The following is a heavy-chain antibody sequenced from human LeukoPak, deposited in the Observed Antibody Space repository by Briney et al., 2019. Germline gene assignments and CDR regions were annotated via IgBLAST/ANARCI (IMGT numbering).Heavy chain of an antibody. V-gene: IGHV3-30*03. J-gene: IGHJ5*02. CDR1: GFTFSSYG. Sequence: GRSLRLSCAASGFTFSSYGMHWVRQAPGKGLEWVAVISYDGSNKYYADSVKGRFTISRDNSKNTLYLQMNSLRAEDTAVYYCATESDAHYHDRSAYYHWGQGTLVTVSS. D-gene: IGHD3-22*01. CDR3: ATESDAHYHDRSAYYH. CDR2: ISYDGSNK.